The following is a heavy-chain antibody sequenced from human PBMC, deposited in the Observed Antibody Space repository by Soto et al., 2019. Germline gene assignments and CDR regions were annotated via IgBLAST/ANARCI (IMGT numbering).Heavy chain of an antibody. CDR1: GGSITNYY. Sequence: PSETLSLTCTVSGGSITNYYWSWIRQPPGKGLEWIGYIYSSGSTNYKPSLKSRVTISVDTSKNQFSLKLSSVTAADTAVCYCARAYGGYADYWGQGALVTVSS. CDR3: ARAYGGYADY. J-gene: IGHJ4*02. CDR2: IYSSGST. D-gene: IGHD5-12*01. V-gene: IGHV4-59*01.